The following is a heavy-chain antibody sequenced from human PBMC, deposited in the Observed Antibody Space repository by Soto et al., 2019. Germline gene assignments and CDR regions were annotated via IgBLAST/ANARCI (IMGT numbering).Heavy chain of an antibody. CDR1: GFTFSTYS. Sequence: GGSLRLSCAASGFTFSTYSMHWVRQAPGKGLEWVALISYDGNNKYYADSVKGRFTISRDNSKNTLYLQMNSLRAEDTAVFHWATDGARGYSYGYWFDRWGQGTLVTVAS. CDR2: ISYDGNNK. CDR3: ATDGARGYSYGYWFDR. J-gene: IGHJ5*02. V-gene: IGHV3-30-3*01. D-gene: IGHD5-18*01.